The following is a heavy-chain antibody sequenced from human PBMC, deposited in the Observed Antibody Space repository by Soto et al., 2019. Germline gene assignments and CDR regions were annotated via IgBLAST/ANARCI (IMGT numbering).Heavy chain of an antibody. CDR1: GYTFTSYY. CDR2: INPSGGST. V-gene: IGHV1-46*01. CDR3: AREVTMVRGVRTRMDV. J-gene: IGHJ6*02. Sequence: ASVKVSCKASGYTFTSYYMHWARQAPGQGLEWMGIINPSGGSTSYAQKFQGRVTMTRDTSTSTVYMELSGLRSEDTVLFYCAREVTMVRGVRTRMDVWGQGTTVTVSS. D-gene: IGHD3-10*01.